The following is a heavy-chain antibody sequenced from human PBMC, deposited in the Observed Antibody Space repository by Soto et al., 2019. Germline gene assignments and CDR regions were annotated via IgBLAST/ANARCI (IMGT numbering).Heavy chain of an antibody. Sequence: EVQLLESGGGLVQPGGSLRLSCTGSGFTFSSYAMNWVRQAPGKGLECVSTISGSVGTTYYADSVKGRFTISRDNSKNTLYLQMSSLRAEDTAVYYCAKNVRAAAMYNWFDPWGQGTLVTVSS. CDR1: GFTFSSYA. CDR2: ISGSVGTT. D-gene: IGHD6-13*01. V-gene: IGHV3-23*01. J-gene: IGHJ5*02. CDR3: AKNVRAAAMYNWFDP.